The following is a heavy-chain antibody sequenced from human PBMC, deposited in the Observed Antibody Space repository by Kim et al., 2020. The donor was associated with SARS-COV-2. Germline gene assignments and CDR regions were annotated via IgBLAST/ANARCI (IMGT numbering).Heavy chain of an antibody. Sequence: ASVKVSCKASGYTFTSYDINWVRQATGQGLEWMGWMNPNSGNTGYAQKFQGRVTMTRNTSISTAYMELSSLRSEDTAVYYCARTFEIPIDCSGGSCYQELVGLRYYYYMDVWGKGTTVTVSS. J-gene: IGHJ6*03. CDR2: MNPNSGNT. CDR3: ARTFEIPIDCSGGSCYQELVGLRYYYYMDV. V-gene: IGHV1-8*01. D-gene: IGHD2-15*01. CDR1: GYTFTSYD.